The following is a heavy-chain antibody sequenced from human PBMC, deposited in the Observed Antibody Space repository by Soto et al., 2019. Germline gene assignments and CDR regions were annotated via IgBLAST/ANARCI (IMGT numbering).Heavy chain of an antibody. CDR1: GGSFSGYY. Sequence: NPSETLSLTCAVYGGSFSGYYWSWIRQPPGKGLEWIGEINHSGSTNYNPSLKSRVTISVDTSKNQFSLKLSSVTAGDTAVYYCARTGRGDYWGQGTLVTVSS. CDR2: INHSGST. V-gene: IGHV4-34*01. J-gene: IGHJ4*02. CDR3: ARTGRGDY. D-gene: IGHD3-10*01.